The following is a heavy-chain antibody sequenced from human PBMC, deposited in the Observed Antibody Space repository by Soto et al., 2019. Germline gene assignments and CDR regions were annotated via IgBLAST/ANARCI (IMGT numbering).Heavy chain of an antibody. V-gene: IGHV4-30-2*01. Sequence: TLSLTCAVSGGSISSCGYSWSWIRQPPGKGLERIGYIYHSGSTYYNPSLKSRVTISVDRSKNQFSLKLSSVTAADTAVYYCARIPSPWGQGTLVTVSS. J-gene: IGHJ5*02. CDR2: IYHSGST. CDR1: GGSISSCGYS. D-gene: IGHD2-21*01. CDR3: ARIPSP.